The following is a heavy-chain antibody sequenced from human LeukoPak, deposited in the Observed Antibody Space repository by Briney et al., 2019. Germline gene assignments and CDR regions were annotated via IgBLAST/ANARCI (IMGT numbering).Heavy chain of an antibody. CDR2: IKSKTDGGTT. Sequence: GGSLRLSCAASGFTFSYDWMTWVRQAPGKGLEWVGRIKSKTDGGTTDYAAPVKGRFIISRDDSKNTLYLQMNSLKTEDTAVYYCSTVRYCSGGSCVGGMDVWGQGTTVTVSS. J-gene: IGHJ6*02. CDR3: STVRYCSGGSCVGGMDV. CDR1: GFTFSYDW. V-gene: IGHV3-15*01. D-gene: IGHD2-15*01.